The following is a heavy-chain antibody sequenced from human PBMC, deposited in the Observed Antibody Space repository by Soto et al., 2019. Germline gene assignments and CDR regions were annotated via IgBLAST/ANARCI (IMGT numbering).Heavy chain of an antibody. CDR1: GYTFTSYG. J-gene: IGHJ5*02. D-gene: IGHD6-19*01. V-gene: IGHV1-18*01. CDR3: AREGSSGWYRGWFDP. Sequence: ASVKVSCKASGYTFTSYGISWVRQAPGQGLEWMGWISAYNGNTNYAQKLQGRVTMTTDTSTSTAYMELRSLRSDDTAVYYCAREGSSGWYRGWFDPWGQGTLVTVSS. CDR2: ISAYNGNT.